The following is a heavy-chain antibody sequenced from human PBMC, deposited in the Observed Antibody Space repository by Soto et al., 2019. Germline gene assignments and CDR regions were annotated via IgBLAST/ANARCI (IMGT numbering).Heavy chain of an antibody. CDR1: GFTFSSYS. Sequence: GGSLRLSCAASGFTFSSYSMSWVRQAPGKGLEWVSAISGNGGSTYYADSVKGRFTISRDNSKNTLYLQMNSLRAEDTAVYYCAKDRGSGSYHFYGMDVWGQGTTVTVSS. J-gene: IGHJ6*02. D-gene: IGHD3-10*01. V-gene: IGHV3-23*01. CDR2: ISGNGGST. CDR3: AKDRGSGSYHFYGMDV.